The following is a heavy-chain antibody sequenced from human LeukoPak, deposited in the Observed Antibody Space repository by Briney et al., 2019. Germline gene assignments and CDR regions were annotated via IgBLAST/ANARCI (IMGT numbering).Heavy chain of an antibody. V-gene: IGHV1-69*05. CDR1: GGTFSSYA. J-gene: IGHJ4*02. CDR3: ARANFNYYDSSGYHPFDY. CDR2: IIPIFGTA. D-gene: IGHD3-22*01. Sequence: ASVKVSCKASGGTFSSYAISWVRQAPGQGLELMGGIIPIFGTANYAQKFQGRVTITTDESTSTAYMELSSLRSEDTAVYYCARANFNYYDSSGYHPFDYWGQGTLVTVSS.